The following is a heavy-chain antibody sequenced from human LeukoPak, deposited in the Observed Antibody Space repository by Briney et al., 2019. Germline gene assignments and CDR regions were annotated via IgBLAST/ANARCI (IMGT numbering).Heavy chain of an antibody. CDR2: INQDGSER. V-gene: IGHV3-7*01. CDR1: EFTLSGYW. Sequence: PGGSLRLSCAASEFTLSGYWMSWVRQAPGKGLEWVANINQDGSERYYVDSVKGRFTISRDNGENSLYLQMNSLRAEDTAVYYCARDGRYYYYYYMDVWGRGTTVTISS. CDR3: ARDGRYYYYYYMDV. J-gene: IGHJ6*03.